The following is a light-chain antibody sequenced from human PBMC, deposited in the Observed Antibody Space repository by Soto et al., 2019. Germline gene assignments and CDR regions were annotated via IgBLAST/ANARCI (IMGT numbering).Light chain of an antibody. CDR1: SSDVGGYNY. J-gene: IGLJ1*01. CDR3: SSYAGSNNPYV. Sequence: QSALTQPPSASGSPGQSVTISCTGTSSDVGGYNYVSWYQQHPGNAPKLMIYEVSKRPSGVPDRFSGSKSGNTASLPVSGLQAEDEADYYCSSYAGSNNPYVFGTGTKLTVL. CDR2: EVS. V-gene: IGLV2-8*01.